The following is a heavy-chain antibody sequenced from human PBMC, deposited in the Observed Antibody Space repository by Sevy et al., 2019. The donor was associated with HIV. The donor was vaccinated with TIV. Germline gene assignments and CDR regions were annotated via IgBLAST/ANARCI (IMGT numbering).Heavy chain of an antibody. CDR2: INSDASSA. J-gene: IGHJ6*02. Sequence: GGSLRLSCVASGFTFSSYWMHWVHQAPGKGLVWVSRINSDASSATYADSVKGRFTISRDNAKNTLYLHMNSLRAEDTAVYYCARTTQERGYNYGLPYNYYGMDVWGQGTTVTVSS. CDR3: ARTTQERGYNYGLPYNYYGMDV. D-gene: IGHD5-18*01. CDR1: GFTFSSYW. V-gene: IGHV3-74*01.